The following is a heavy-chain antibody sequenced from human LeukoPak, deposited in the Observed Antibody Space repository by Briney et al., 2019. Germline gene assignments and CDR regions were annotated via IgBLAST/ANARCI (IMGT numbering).Heavy chain of an antibody. D-gene: IGHD6-19*01. V-gene: IGHV3-53*01. J-gene: IGHJ4*02. Sequence: GGSLRLSCAASGFTVSSNYMSWVRQTPGKGLEWVSVIYSGGSTYYADSVKGRFTISRDNSKNTLYLQMNSLRAEDTAVYYCAVSSGWYGTDDYWGQGTLVTVSS. CDR3: AVSSGWYGTDDY. CDR2: IYSGGST. CDR1: GFTVSSNY.